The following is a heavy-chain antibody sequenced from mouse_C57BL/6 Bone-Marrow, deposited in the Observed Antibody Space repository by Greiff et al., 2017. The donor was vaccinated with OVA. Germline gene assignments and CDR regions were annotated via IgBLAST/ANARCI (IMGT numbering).Heavy chain of an antibody. CDR2: ISSGGSYT. CDR3: ARRYYYGSSSGFAY. CDR1: GFTFSSYG. Sequence: EVKLVESGGDLVKPGGSLKLSCAASGFTFSSYGMSWVRQTPDKRLEWVATISSGGSYTYYPASVKGRFTISRDNAKNTLYLQMSSLKSEDTAMYYCARRYYYGSSSGFAYWGQGTLVTVSA. V-gene: IGHV5-6*02. J-gene: IGHJ3*01. D-gene: IGHD1-1*01.